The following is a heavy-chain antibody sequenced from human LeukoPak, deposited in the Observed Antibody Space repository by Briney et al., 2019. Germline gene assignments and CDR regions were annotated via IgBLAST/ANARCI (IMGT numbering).Heavy chain of an antibody. D-gene: IGHD4-17*01. CDR2: IYYSGST. J-gene: IGHJ4*02. Sequence: SQTLSLTCTVSGGSISSGGYYWSWIRQHPGKGLEWIGYIYYSGSTYYNPSLKSRVTISVDTSKNQFSLKLSSVTAADTAVYYCARDAYGDLGFDYWGQGTLVTVSS. V-gene: IGHV4-31*03. CDR3: ARDAYGDLGFDY. CDR1: GGSISSGGYY.